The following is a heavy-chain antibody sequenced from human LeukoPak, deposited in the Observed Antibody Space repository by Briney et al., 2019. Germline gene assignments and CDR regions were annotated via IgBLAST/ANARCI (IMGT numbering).Heavy chain of an antibody. J-gene: IGHJ4*02. Sequence: PGGSLRLSCAASGFTFSNVWMSWVRQAPGKGLEGVGRIKSKTNGGTTDYAAPVKGRFTISRDDSYNTLYLQMNSLKTEDTAVYYCSRAYSTGWLGINDYWGQGALVTVSS. CDR1: GFTFSNVW. D-gene: IGHD6-19*01. V-gene: IGHV3-15*01. CDR3: SRAYSTGWLGINDY. CDR2: IKSKTNGGTT.